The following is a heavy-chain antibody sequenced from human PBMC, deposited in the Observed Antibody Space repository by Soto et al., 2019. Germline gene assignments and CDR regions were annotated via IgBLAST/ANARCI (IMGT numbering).Heavy chain of an antibody. J-gene: IGHJ3*02. V-gene: IGHV1-2*04. CDR3: ARATLAARLSDAFDI. CDR2: INPNSGGT. D-gene: IGHD6-6*01. Sequence: GASVKVSCKASGYTFTGCYMHWVRQAPGQGLEWMGWINPNSGGTNYAQKFQGWVTMTRDTSISTAYMELSRLRSDDTAVYYCARATLAARLSDAFDIWGQGTMVTVSS. CDR1: GYTFTGCY.